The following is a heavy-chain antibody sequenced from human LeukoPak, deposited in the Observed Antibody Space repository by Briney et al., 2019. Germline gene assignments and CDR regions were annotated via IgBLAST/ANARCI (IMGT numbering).Heavy chain of an antibody. J-gene: IGHJ4*02. D-gene: IGHD1-26*01. CDR1: GGSFSGYY. Sequence: PSETLSLTCAVYGGSFSGYYWSWIRQPPGKGLEWIGEINHSGSTNYNPSLKSRVTISVDTSKNQFSLKLSSVTAADTAVYYCARAGELLPDYWGQGTLVTVSS. CDR3: ARAGELLPDY. V-gene: IGHV4-34*01. CDR2: INHSGST.